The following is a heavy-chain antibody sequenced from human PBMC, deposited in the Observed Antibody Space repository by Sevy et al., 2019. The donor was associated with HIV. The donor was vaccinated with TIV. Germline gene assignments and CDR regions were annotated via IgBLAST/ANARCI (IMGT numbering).Heavy chain of an antibody. V-gene: IGHV3-23*01. J-gene: IGHJ4*02. CDR1: GFTFSTYA. Sequence: GGSLRLSCAASGFTFSTYAMAWLRQAPGKGLEWVSAISGSGGSTHYADSVKGRFTISRDNSKNTLYLQMNSLRAEDTAVYYCAKEKQQWLLQVEDYFDYWGQGTLVTVSS. CDR2: ISGSGGST. D-gene: IGHD6-19*01. CDR3: AKEKQQWLLQVEDYFDY.